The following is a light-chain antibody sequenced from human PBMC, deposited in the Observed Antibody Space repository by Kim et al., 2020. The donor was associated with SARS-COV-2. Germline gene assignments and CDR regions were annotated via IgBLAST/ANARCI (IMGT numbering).Light chain of an antibody. CDR2: KES. CDR3: QHYKSYPWT. CDR1: QSIDNW. J-gene: IGKJ1*01. Sequence: DIQMTQSPSTLSASVGDRVTITCRASQSIDNWLAWYQQKPGKAPKLLIYKESNLESGVSSRFSGSGSGTEFTLTISSLQPDDFATYYCQHYKSYPWTFGQGTKVEVK. V-gene: IGKV1-5*03.